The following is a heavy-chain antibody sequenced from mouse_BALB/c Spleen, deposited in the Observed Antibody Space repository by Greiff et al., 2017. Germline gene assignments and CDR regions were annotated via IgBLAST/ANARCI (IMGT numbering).Heavy chain of an antibody. Sequence: EVKVVESGGGLVQPGGSLKLSCAASGFTFSSYTMSWVRQTPEKRLEWVAYISNGGGSTYYPDTVKGRFTISRDNAKNTLYLQMSSLKSEDTAMYYCAREYDYDDYAMDYWGQGTSVTVSS. V-gene: IGHV5-12-2*01. CDR1: GFTFSSYT. CDR2: ISNGGGST. J-gene: IGHJ4*01. D-gene: IGHD2-4*01. CDR3: AREYDYDDYAMDY.